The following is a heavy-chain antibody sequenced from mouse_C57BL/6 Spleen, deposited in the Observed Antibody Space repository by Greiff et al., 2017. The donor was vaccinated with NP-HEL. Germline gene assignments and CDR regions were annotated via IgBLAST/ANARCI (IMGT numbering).Heavy chain of an antibody. CDR1: GYTFTSYD. CDR3: ARLDGYSPFAY. J-gene: IGHJ3*01. Sequence: QVQLQQSGPELVKPGASVKLSCKASGYTFTSYDINWVKQRPGQGLEWIGWIYPRDGSTKYNEKFKGKATLTVYTSSSTAYMELHSLTSEDSAVYFCARLDGYSPFAYWGQGTLVTVSA. V-gene: IGHV1-85*01. CDR2: IYPRDGST. D-gene: IGHD2-3*01.